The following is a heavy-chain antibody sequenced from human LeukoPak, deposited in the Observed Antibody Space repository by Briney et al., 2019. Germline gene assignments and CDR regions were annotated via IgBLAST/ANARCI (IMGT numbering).Heavy chain of an antibody. J-gene: IGHJ6*02. CDR3: ARDSRGWSIYYGMDV. CDR1: GFTFSSYA. D-gene: IGHD2-15*01. V-gene: IGHV3-30-3*01. Sequence: GRSLRLSCAASGFTFSSYAMHWVRQAPGKGLEWVAVISYDGSNKYYADSVKGRFTISRDNSKNTLYLQMNSLRAEDTAVYYCARDSRGWSIYYGMDVWGQGTTVTVSS. CDR2: ISYDGSNK.